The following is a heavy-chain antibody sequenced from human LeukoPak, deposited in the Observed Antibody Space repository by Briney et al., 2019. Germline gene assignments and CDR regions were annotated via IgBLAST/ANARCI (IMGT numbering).Heavy chain of an antibody. CDR1: GFTFSSYN. CDR3: ARDCWDYGSGSYCGIDY. CDR2: ITSSSNYI. D-gene: IGHD3-10*01. Sequence: PGGSLRLSCAASGFTFSSYNMNWVRQAPGKGLEWVSSITSSSNYIYYAESVKGRFTISRDNHKNSLYLQMNSLRAEDTTVYYCARDCWDYGSGSYCGIDYWGQGTLATVSS. J-gene: IGHJ4*02. V-gene: IGHV3-21*03.